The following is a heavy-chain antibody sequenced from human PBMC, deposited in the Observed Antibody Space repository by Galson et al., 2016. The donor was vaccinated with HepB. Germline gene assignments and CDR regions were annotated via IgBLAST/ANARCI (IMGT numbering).Heavy chain of an antibody. CDR3: AKNGGWYGAGYFDY. CDR2: IYSDGRT. Sequence: SGAEVKKPGESLRLSCAASGFTVSSNYMSWVRQAPGKGLEWVSVIYSDGRTYYADSVKGRFTISRDNSKNTVYLQMNNLRAEDTAVYYCAKNGGWYGAGYFDYWGQGTLVTVSS. V-gene: IGHV3-66*01. J-gene: IGHJ4*02. D-gene: IGHD6-19*01. CDR1: GFTVSSNY.